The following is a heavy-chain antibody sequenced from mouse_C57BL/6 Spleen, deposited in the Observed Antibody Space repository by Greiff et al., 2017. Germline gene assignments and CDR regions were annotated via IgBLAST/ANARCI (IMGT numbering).Heavy chain of an antibody. D-gene: IGHD4-1*02. J-gene: IGHJ1*03. CDR3: ARTTGWYFDV. V-gene: IGHV1-61*01. CDR2: IYPSDSET. CDR1: GYTFTSYW. Sequence: QVQLQQPGAELVRPGSSVKLSCKASGYTFTSYWMDWVKQRPGQGLEWIGNIYPSDSETHYNQKFKDKATLTVDKSASTAYMQLSSLTSEDSAVYYCARTTGWYFDVWGTGTTVTVSS.